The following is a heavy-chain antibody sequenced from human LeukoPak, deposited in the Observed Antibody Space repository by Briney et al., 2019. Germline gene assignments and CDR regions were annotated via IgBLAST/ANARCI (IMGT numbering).Heavy chain of an antibody. J-gene: IGHJ4*02. D-gene: IGHD5-12*01. Sequence: SETLSLTCAVYGESFSGHYWTWIRQSPGKGLEWIGEINRSGSANSNPSLKSRVTISADTSKNQFSLKMRSVTAADTAVYYCARARETVAIDYWGQGTLVTVSS. V-gene: IGHV4-34*01. CDR1: GESFSGHY. CDR2: INRSGSA. CDR3: ARARETVAIDY.